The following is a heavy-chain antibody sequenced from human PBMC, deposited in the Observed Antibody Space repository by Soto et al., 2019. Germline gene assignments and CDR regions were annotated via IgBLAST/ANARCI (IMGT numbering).Heavy chain of an antibody. CDR1: GYSFTSYW. CDR2: IYPGDFDT. J-gene: IGHJ4*02. V-gene: IGHV5-51*01. Sequence: PGESLKISCKGSGYSFTSYWISWVRQMPGKGPEWMGLIYPGDFDTQYSPSFQGHVTISVDKSISTTYLQWSSLRASDTAMYYCARLGIAVSGKQYYFDFWGQGALVTVSS. D-gene: IGHD6-19*01. CDR3: ARLGIAVSGKQYYFDF.